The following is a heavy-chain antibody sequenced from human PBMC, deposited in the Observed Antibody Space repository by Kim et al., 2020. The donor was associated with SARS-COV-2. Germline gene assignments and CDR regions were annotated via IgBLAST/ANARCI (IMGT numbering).Heavy chain of an antibody. Sequence: GGSLRLSCAASGFTFSTHWMNWIRQAPGKGLEWVANIKTDGSAQYYVDSVKGRFTISRDNAKNSLYLQMNSLRADDTAVYYFGRDMDVWGPGTTVTVSS. J-gene: IGHJ6*02. V-gene: IGHV3-7*01. CDR2: IKTDGSAQ. CDR1: GFTFSTHW. CDR3: GRDMDV.